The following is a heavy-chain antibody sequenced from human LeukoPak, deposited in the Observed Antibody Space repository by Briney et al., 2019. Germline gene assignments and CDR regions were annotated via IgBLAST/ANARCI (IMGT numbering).Heavy chain of an antibody. J-gene: IGHJ4*02. Sequence: SETLSLTCTVSGGSISSYYWSWIRQPPGKGLEWIAYISDIGSINYNPSLKSRVTISLDTSKNQFSLKLSSVTAADTAVYYCARGFRRYSYGVDYWGQGTLVTVSS. CDR1: GGSISSYY. CDR2: ISDIGSI. V-gene: IGHV4-59*12. D-gene: IGHD5-18*01. CDR3: ARGFRRYSYGVDY.